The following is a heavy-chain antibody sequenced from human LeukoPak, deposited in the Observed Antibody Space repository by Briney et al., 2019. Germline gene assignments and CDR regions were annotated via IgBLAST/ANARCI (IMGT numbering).Heavy chain of an antibody. V-gene: IGHV3-21*01. Sequence: GGSLRLSCAASGITFSSYSMNWVRQAPGKGLEWVSSISSSSSYIYYADSVKGRFTISRDNAKNSLYLQMNSLRAEDTAVYYCASHRAWFGELLPTDYWGQGTLVTVSS. J-gene: IGHJ4*02. CDR3: ASHRAWFGELLPTDY. D-gene: IGHD3-10*01. CDR1: GITFSSYS. CDR2: ISSSSSYI.